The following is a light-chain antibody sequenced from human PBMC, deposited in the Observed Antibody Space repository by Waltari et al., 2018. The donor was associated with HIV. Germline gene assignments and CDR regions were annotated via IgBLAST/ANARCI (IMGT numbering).Light chain of an antibody. CDR2: KNN. CDR1: SSNIGSTT. J-gene: IGLJ3*02. CDR3: AAWDDSLNGQV. V-gene: IGLV1-44*01. Sequence: QSVLTQPPSASGTPGQRVTISCSGSSSNIGSTTVNWYQQRPGPAPKLLIYKNNQRPSGVPDRVSGSKSGTSASLAISGLQSEDEADYYCAAWDDSLNGQVFGGGTKLTVL.